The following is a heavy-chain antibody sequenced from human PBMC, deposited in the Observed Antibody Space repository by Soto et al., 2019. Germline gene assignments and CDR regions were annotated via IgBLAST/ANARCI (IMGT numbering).Heavy chain of an antibody. CDR2: IDASGIT. V-gene: IGHV4-34*01. J-gene: IGHJ4*02. CDR1: GVSLSGYY. CDR3: ARSGAWIPDY. Sequence: QVQVQQWGAGLLKPSETLSLTCSVYGVSLSGYYWSWIRQPPGKGLEWIGEIDASGITNYNSSLKSRVTISIDTSKSQLSLKLRSVNAADTAVYYCARSGAWIPDYWGQGILVTVSS. D-gene: IGHD5-18*01.